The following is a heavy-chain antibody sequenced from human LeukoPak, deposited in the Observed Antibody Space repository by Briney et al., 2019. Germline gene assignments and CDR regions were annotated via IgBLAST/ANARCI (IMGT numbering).Heavy chain of an antibody. Sequence: GGSLRLSCAASGFTFDDYTMHWVRQAPGQGLEWVSHISWDGGSTYYADSVKGRFTISRDNSKNSLYLQMNSLRTEDTALYYCAKDSVGATTSRYYYYMDVWGKGTTVTVSS. CDR3: AKDSVGATTSRYYYYMDV. CDR2: ISWDGGST. V-gene: IGHV3-43*01. J-gene: IGHJ6*03. CDR1: GFTFDDYT. D-gene: IGHD1-26*01.